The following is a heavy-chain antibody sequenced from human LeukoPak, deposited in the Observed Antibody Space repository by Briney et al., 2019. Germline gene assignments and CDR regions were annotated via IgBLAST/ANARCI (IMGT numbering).Heavy chain of an antibody. CDR1: GFTFSNFA. Sequence: GGSLRLSCVASGFTFSNFAMSWVRQAPGKGLEWFSAINGGGDNTYYADSVKGRFTISRDNSKNTNTLYLQMNSLRVEDTAIYYCVRGSAEFRPYYFDFWGQGTLVTVSS. J-gene: IGHJ4*02. CDR2: INGGGDNT. V-gene: IGHV3-23*01. D-gene: IGHD6-6*01. CDR3: VRGSAEFRPYYFDF.